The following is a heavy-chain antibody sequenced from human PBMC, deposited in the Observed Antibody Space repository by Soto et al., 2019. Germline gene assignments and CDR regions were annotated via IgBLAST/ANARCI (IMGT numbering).Heavy chain of an antibody. Sequence: ASVKVSCKASGYTFTTYSMHWVRQAPGQRLEWLGWINTANGNTRYSQRFQGRVTITRDTFASTAYMELTTLRSEDTAVYYCARGDTGWRDAFDIWGQGTMVTVSS. D-gene: IGHD6-19*01. J-gene: IGHJ3*02. CDR3: ARGDTGWRDAFDI. CDR1: GYTFTTYS. CDR2: INTANGNT. V-gene: IGHV1-3*04.